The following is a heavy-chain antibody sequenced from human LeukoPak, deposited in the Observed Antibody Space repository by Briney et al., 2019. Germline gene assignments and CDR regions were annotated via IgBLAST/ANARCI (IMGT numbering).Heavy chain of an antibody. J-gene: IGHJ2*01. V-gene: IGHV3-48*04. Sequence: GGSLRLSCAASGFTFSSYSMNWVRQAPGKGLEWVSYISSSSSTIYYADSVKGRFTISRDNAKTSLYLQMNSLRAEDTAVYYCARDDDYGDYSDWYFDLWGRGTLVTVSS. D-gene: IGHD4-17*01. CDR1: GFTFSSYS. CDR2: ISSSSSTI. CDR3: ARDDDYGDYSDWYFDL.